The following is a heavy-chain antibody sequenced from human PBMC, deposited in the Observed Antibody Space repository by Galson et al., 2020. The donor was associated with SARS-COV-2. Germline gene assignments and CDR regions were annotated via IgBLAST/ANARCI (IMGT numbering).Heavy chain of an antibody. CDR1: GFSLSTSGVG. CDR2: IYWDDDK. J-gene: IGHJ5*02. D-gene: IGHD3-10*01. Sequence: KMSGPTLVKPTQTLTLTCTFSGFSLSTSGVGVGWIRQPPGKALEWLALIYWDDDKRYSPSLKSRLTITKDTSKNQVVLTMTNMDPVDTATYYCAHRRPNYYGSGSYWFDPWGQGTLVTVSS. CDR3: AHRRPNYYGSGSYWFDP. V-gene: IGHV2-5*02.